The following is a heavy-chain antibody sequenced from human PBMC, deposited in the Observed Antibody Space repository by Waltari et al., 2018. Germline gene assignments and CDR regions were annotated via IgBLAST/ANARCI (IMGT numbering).Heavy chain of an antibody. V-gene: IGHV4-59*01. CDR1: GGSISSYY. Sequence: QVQLQESGPGLVKPSETLSLTRTVSGGSISSYYWSWIRQPPGKGLAWIGYIDYSGSTNHNPSLKRRVSISIDTSKNQFSLKLSTVTAADTAVYYCSRWPYSRGWYGGFDYWGQGTLVTVSS. CDR3: SRWPYSRGWYGGFDY. J-gene: IGHJ4*02. D-gene: IGHD6-19*01. CDR2: IDYSGST.